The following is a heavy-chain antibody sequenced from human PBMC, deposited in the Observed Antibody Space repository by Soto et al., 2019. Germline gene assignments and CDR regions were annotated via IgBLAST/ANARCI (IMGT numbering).Heavy chain of an antibody. V-gene: IGHV1-46*03. CDR2: INPSGGST. CDR3: ARAIEESRSHDAFDI. D-gene: IGHD3-22*01. Sequence: ASVKVSCKASGYTFTSYYIHWVRQAPGQGLEWMGIINPSGGSTSYAQKFQGRVTMTRDTSTSTVYMELSSLRSEDTAVYYCARAIEESRSHDAFDIWGQGTMVTVSS. J-gene: IGHJ3*02. CDR1: GYTFTSYY.